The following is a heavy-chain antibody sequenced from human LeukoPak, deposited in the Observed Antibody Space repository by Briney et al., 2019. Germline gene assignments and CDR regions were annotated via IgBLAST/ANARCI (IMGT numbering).Heavy chain of an antibody. V-gene: IGHV3-23*01. CDR2: IHGGGDST. J-gene: IGHJ4*02. D-gene: IGHD5-24*01. Sequence: GGSLRLSCAASGFTLSTYAMSWVRQAPGKGLEWVSAIHGGGDSTYYADSVEGRFTISRDNSKNTLDLQMNSLRAEDTAVYYCAKGGLGGYNAGFDYWGQGTLVTVSS. CDR3: AKGGLGGYNAGFDY. CDR1: GFTLSTYA.